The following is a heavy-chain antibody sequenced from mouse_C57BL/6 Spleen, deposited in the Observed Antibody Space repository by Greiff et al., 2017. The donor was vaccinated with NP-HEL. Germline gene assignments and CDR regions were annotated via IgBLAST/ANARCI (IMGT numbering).Heavy chain of an antibody. D-gene: IGHD2-4*01. Sequence: QVQLQQSGAELAKPGASVKLSCKASGYTFTSYWMHWVKQRPGQGLEWIGYINPSSGYPKYNQKFKGKATLTVDKSTSTAYMQLSSLTCEDSAVYYCARKGTYNDYDDYDMDYWGQGTSVTVSS. V-gene: IGHV1-7*01. CDR1: GYTFTSYW. CDR3: ARKGTYNDYDDYDMDY. J-gene: IGHJ4*01. CDR2: INPSSGYP.